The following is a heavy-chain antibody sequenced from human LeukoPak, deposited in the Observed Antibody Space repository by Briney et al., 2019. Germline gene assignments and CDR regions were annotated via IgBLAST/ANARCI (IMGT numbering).Heavy chain of an antibody. D-gene: IGHD2-2*01. CDR3: ATDLQPFDY. V-gene: IGHV3-7*04. J-gene: IGHJ4*02. CDR1: GFTFSDYY. CDR2: IKQDGSEK. Sequence: GGSLRLSCAASGFTFSDYYMTWIRQAPGKGLEWVANIKQDGSEKYYVDSVKGRFTIPRDNANNSLYLQMNTLRAEDTAVYYCATDLQPFDYWGQGTLVTVSS.